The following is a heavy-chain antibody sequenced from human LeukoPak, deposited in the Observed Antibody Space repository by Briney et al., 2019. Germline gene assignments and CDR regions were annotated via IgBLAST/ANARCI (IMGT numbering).Heavy chain of an antibody. CDR1: GFTFSSYA. J-gene: IGHJ4*02. D-gene: IGHD2-2*01. CDR3: AKDRRTSVAVPAANTDY. V-gene: IGHV3-23*01. Sequence: PGGSLRLSCAASGFTFSSYAMSWVRQAPGKGLEWVSAISGSGGSTYYADSVKGRFTISRDNPKNTLYLQMNSLRAEDTAVYYCAKDRRTSVAVPAANTDYWGQGTLVTVSS. CDR2: ISGSGGST.